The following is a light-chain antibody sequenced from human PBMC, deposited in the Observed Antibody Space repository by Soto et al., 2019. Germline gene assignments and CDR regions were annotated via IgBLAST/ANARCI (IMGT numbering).Light chain of an antibody. CDR2: RNN. Sequence: QSVLTQPPSASGTPGQRVTISCSGSSSNIGSNYVYWYQQLPGTAPNLLIYRNNQRPSGVPDRFSGSKSGTSASLAIRGLRSEDEAEYYCAAWDDSLSGYVVFGGGTKLTVL. J-gene: IGLJ2*01. CDR1: SSNIGSNY. V-gene: IGLV1-47*01. CDR3: AAWDDSLSGYVV.